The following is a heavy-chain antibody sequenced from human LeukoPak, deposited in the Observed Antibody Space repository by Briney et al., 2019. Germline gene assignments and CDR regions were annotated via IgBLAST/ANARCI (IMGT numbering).Heavy chain of an antibody. CDR1: GGSISSYY. V-gene: IGHV4-59*01. Sequence: PSETLSLTCTVSGGSISSYYWSWIRQPPGKGLEWIGYIYYSGSTNYNPSLKSRVTISVDTSKNQFSLKLSSVTAADTAVYYCARALEDIVVVVADTPGSYYYYYMDVWGKGTTVTISS. D-gene: IGHD2-15*01. CDR3: ARALEDIVVVVADTPGSYYYYYMDV. CDR2: IYYSGST. J-gene: IGHJ6*03.